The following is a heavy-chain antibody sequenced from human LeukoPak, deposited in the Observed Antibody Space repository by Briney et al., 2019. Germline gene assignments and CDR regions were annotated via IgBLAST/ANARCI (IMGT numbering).Heavy chain of an antibody. Sequence: GGSLRLSCVASGFTFRNYWMTWVRQAPGKGLEWVTNIHKDGSEKYFVASVRGRFTISKDNAKDSLYLQMSSLRAEDTAVYYCVRGSSGTVVRGVAWAWFDPWGQGTLVTVSS. D-gene: IGHD3-10*01. J-gene: IGHJ5*02. CDR3: VRGSSGTVVRGVAWAWFDP. CDR2: IHKDGSEK. V-gene: IGHV3-7*05. CDR1: GFTFRNYW.